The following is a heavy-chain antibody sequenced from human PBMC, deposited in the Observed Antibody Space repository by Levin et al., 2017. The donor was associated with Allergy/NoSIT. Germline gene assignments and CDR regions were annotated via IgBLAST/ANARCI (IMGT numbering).Heavy chain of an antibody. J-gene: IGHJ4*02. V-gene: IGHV1-69*13. D-gene: IGHD5-12*01. CDR1: GGTFSSYA. CDR3: AKRGYSGYAEVWDYFDY. CDR2: IIPIFGTA. Sequence: SVKVSCKASGGTFSSYAISWVRQAPGQGLEWMGGIIPIFGTANYAQKFQGRVTITADESTSTAYMELSSLRSEDTAVYYCAKRGYSGYAEVWDYFDYWGQGTLVTVSS.